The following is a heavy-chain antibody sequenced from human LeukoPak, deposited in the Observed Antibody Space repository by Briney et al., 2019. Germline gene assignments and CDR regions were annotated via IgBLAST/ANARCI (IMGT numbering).Heavy chain of an antibody. Sequence: GRSLRLSCAASGFSFDDYAMHWVRQAPGRGLEWVSGISWNRRSIGYADSVKGRFTISRDNAKNSLYLQMNSLRAEDTALYYCARDGGWYKRGLDYYYYMDVWGKGTTVTVSS. V-gene: IGHV3-9*01. CDR1: GFSFDDYA. J-gene: IGHJ6*03. CDR2: ISWNRRSI. CDR3: ARDGGWYKRGLDYYYYMDV. D-gene: IGHD6-19*01.